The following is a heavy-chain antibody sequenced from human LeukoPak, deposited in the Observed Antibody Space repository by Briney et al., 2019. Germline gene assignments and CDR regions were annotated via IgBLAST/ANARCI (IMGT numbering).Heavy chain of an antibody. CDR1: GFTFSSYG. J-gene: IGHJ4*02. Sequence: GGSLRLSCAASGFTFSSYGMHWVRQAPGKGLEWVAVISYDGSNKYYADSVKGRFTISRDNSKNTPYLQMNSLRAEDTAVYYCAKDDYSSSSIGDYWGQGTLVTVSS. D-gene: IGHD6-6*01. CDR3: AKDDYSSSSIGDY. CDR2: ISYDGSNK. V-gene: IGHV3-30*18.